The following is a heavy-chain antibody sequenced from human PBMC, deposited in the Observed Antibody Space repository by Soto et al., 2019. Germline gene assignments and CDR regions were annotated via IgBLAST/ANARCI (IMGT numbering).Heavy chain of an antibody. D-gene: IGHD6-25*01. CDR3: ARGGPSGYVK. V-gene: IGHV4-34*01. CDR2: INHSGST. Sequence: PSETLSLTCAVYGESFGDYYWSWIRQPPGKGLEWIGEINHSGSTNYNPSLKSRVTISVDTSKNQFSLKLSSVTAADTAVYYCARGGPSGYVKWGQGTLVTVSS. J-gene: IGHJ4*02. CDR1: GESFGDYY.